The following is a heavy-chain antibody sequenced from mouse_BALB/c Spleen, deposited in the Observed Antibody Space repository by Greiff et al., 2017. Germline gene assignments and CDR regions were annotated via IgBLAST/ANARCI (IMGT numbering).Heavy chain of an antibody. J-gene: IGHJ4*01. CDR2: IRNKANGYTT. CDR3: ARDTGPSTMITENAMDY. V-gene: IGHV7-3*02. Sequence: EVKLVESGGGLVQPGGSLRLSCATSGFTFTDYYMSWVRQPPGKALEWLGFIRNKANGYTTEYSASVKGRFTISRDNSQSILYLQMNTLRAEDSATYYCARDTGPSTMITENAMDYWGQGTSVTVSS. D-gene: IGHD2-4*01. CDR1: GFTFTDYY.